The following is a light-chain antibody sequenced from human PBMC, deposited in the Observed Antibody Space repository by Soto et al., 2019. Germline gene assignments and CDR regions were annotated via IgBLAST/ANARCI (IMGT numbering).Light chain of an antibody. Sequence: QSALTQPASVFGSPGQSITFSCTGTSSDVGGYNFVSWYQQHPGKAPKLMIYEVSNWPSGVFNRFSGSKSGNTASLTISGLQAEDEADYYCSSHTSSSTLVFGGGTQLTVL. CDR3: SSHTSSSTLV. V-gene: IGLV2-14*01. J-gene: IGLJ2*01. CDR2: EVS. CDR1: SSDVGGYNF.